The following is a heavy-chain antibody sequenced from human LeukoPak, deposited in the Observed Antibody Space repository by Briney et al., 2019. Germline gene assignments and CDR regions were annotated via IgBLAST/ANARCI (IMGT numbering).Heavy chain of an antibody. J-gene: IGHJ4*02. V-gene: IGHV3-23*01. CDR2: ISASAAMT. Sequence: GGSLRLSCETSGFTFNNYVMTWVRQAPGKGLEWVSSISASAAMTYYADSVKGRFTVSRNNSNNRLYLQMSGLTAADTAVYYCAKDRSIGTYYTFDHWGQGTLVTVSS. CDR3: AKDRSIGTYYTFDH. D-gene: IGHD1-26*01. CDR1: GFTFNNYV.